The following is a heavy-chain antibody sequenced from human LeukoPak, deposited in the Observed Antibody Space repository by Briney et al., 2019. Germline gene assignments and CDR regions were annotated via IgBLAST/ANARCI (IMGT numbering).Heavy chain of an antibody. Sequence: ASVKVSCKASGYTFTSYDISWVRQAPEQGLEWMGWISTYNGDTNYAQKLQGRVTMTTDTSTAYMELGSLTSDDTAVYFRARRVPQWLIQGGSFDYWGQGTLVTVSS. CDR2: ISTYNGDT. CDR1: GYTFTSYD. V-gene: IGHV1-18*01. D-gene: IGHD3-16*01. J-gene: IGHJ4*02. CDR3: ARRVPQWLIQGGSFDY.